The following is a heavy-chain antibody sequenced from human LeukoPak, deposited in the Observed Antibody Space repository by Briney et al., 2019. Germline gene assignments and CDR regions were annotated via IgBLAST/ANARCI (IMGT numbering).Heavy chain of an antibody. Sequence: SVKVSCKASGGTFSSYAISWVRQAPGQGLEWMGRIIPILGIANYAQKFQGRVTITADKSTSTAYMELSSLRSEDTAVYYCAREMRVGANARFDYWGQGTLVTVSS. J-gene: IGHJ4*02. CDR1: GGTFSSYA. CDR3: AREMRVGANARFDY. CDR2: IIPILGIA. V-gene: IGHV1-69*04. D-gene: IGHD1-26*01.